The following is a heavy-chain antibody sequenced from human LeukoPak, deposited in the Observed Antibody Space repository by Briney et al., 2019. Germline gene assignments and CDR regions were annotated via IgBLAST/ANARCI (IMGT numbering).Heavy chain of an antibody. J-gene: IGHJ6*02. CDR3: ARDPAPLAHYYGMDV. Sequence: PGGSLRLSCAASGFTVSSNYMSWVRQAPGKGLEWVSVIYSGGSTYYADSVKGRFTISRDNSKNTLYLQMNSLRAEDTAVYYCARDPAPLAHYYGMDVWGQGTTVTVSS. CDR2: IYSGGST. CDR1: GFTVSSNY. V-gene: IGHV3-66*01. D-gene: IGHD2-15*01.